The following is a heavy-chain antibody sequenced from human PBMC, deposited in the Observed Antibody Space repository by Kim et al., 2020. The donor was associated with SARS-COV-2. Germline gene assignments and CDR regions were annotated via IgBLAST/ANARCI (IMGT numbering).Heavy chain of an antibody. CDR3: ARDLSKQWPLGGYYYGMDV. J-gene: IGHJ6*02. Sequence: GGSLRLSCAASGFTFSSYSMNWVRQAPGKGLEWVSSISSSSSYIYYADSVKGRFTISRDNAKNSLYLQMNSLRAEDTAVYYCARDLSKQWPLGGYYYGMDVWGQGTTVTVSS. D-gene: IGHD6-19*01. CDR2: ISSSSSYI. CDR1: GFTFSSYS. V-gene: IGHV3-21*01.